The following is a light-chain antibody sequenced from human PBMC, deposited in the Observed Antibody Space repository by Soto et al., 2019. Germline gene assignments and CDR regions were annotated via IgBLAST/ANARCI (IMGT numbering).Light chain of an antibody. Sequence: QSVLTQPPSASGTPGQRVTISCSGSSSNIGSNYVYWYQQLPGTAPKPHIYRNNQPPSGVPDRFSGSKSGTSASLAISGLRSEDEADYYCAAWDDSLSGPVVFGGGTKLTVL. CDR2: RNN. CDR1: SSNIGSNY. CDR3: AAWDDSLSGPVV. V-gene: IGLV1-47*01. J-gene: IGLJ2*01.